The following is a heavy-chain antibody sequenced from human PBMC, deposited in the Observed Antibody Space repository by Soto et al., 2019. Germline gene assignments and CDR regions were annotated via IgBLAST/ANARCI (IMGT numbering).Heavy chain of an antibody. D-gene: IGHD3-10*01. V-gene: IGHV4-4*03. CDR3: ARGSTMVRGPRFDP. CDR1: GGSISSSNW. J-gene: IGHJ5*02. Sequence: PETLSLTCAVSGGSISSSNWWCWVRQPPGKGLEWIGEIYHSGSTNYNPSLKSRVTISVDKSKNQFSLKLSSVTAADTAVYYCARGSTMVRGPRFDPWGQGTLVTVSS. CDR2: IYHSGST.